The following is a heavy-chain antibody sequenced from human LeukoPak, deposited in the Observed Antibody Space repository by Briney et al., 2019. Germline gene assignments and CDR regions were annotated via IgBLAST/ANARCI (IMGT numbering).Heavy chain of an antibody. D-gene: IGHD3-3*01. V-gene: IGHV3-33*01. CDR1: GFTFSSYG. CDR2: IWYDGSNK. J-gene: IGHJ6*02. Sequence: GGSLRLSCAASGFTFSSYGMHWVRQAPGKGLEWVAVIWYDGSNKYYADSVKGRFTISRDDSKNTLYLQMNSLKTEDTAVYYCTTGFGSGYYNPYYYYGMDVWGQGTTVTVSS. CDR3: TTGFGSGYYNPYYYYGMDV.